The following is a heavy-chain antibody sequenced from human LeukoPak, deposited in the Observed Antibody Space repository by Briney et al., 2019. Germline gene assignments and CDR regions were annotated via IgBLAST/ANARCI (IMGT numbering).Heavy chain of an antibody. CDR3: ARDLTSLRFLEWSPGGFDP. V-gene: IGHV1-46*01. CDR1: GYTFTSYY. CDR2: INPSGGST. D-gene: IGHD3-3*01. Sequence: ASVKVSCKASGYTFTSYYMHWVRQAPGQGLEWVGIINPSGGSTSYAQKFQGRATMTRDTSTSTVYMELSSLRFEDTAVYYCARDLTSLRFLEWSPGGFDPWGQGTLVTVSS. J-gene: IGHJ5*02.